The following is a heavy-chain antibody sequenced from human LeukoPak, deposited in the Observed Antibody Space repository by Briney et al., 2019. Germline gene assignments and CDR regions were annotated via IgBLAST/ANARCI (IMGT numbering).Heavy chain of an antibody. CDR2: ISSDGTIK. J-gene: IGHJ3*01. D-gene: IGHD3-22*01. CDR3: VREGGGYPRSFDV. CDR1: GFTFNAHV. Sequence: GRSLRLSCSVSGFTFNAHVMHWVRQAPGKGLEWLQGISSDGTIKYYGNSMPGRFHIPRDNPNNTLSLQMNSLKPEDTAVYYCVREGGGYPRSFDVWVQGTMVIVSS. V-gene: IGHV3-30*04.